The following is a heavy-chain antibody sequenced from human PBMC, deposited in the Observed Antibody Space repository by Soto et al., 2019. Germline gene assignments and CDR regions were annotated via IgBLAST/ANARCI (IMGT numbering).Heavy chain of an antibody. CDR2: VYYGGST. D-gene: IGHD3-22*01. CDR3: AGGDYYHSSGYYFYYYTMDV. Sequence: SETLPLTCTVSGGSISSSSYYWGWIRQPPGKGLEWIGNVYYGGSTYYNPSLKSRGTISVETSKSQFSLKLSSVTAADTAVYYCAGGDYYHSSGYYFYYYTMDVWGQGTTVTVSS. CDR1: GGSISSSSYY. J-gene: IGHJ6*02. V-gene: IGHV4-39*01.